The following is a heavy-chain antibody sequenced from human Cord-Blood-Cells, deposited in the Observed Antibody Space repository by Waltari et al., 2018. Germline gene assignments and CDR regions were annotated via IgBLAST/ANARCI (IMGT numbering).Heavy chain of an antibody. J-gene: IGHJ3*02. V-gene: IGHV1-2*02. CDR3: ARAGLYCGGDCYPEAFDI. CDR1: GYTFTGYY. D-gene: IGHD2-21*01. CDR2: INPNSGGT. Sequence: VQLVQPGAEVKKPGASVKVSCKASGYTFTGYYMNWVRTSPGQGLEWMGWINPNSGGTNYAQKFQGRVTMTRDTSISTAYMELSRLRSDDTAVYYCARAGLYCGGDCYPEAFDIWGQGTMVTVSS.